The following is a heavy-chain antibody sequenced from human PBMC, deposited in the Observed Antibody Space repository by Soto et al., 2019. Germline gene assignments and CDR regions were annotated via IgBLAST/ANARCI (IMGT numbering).Heavy chain of an antibody. CDR3: ARDVTMVRGVLLGALDI. Sequence: GGSLRLSCAASGFTFSSYSMNWVRQAPGKGLEWVSYISSSSSTIYYADSVKGRFTISRDNAKNSLYLQMNSLRDEDTAVYYCARDVTMVRGVLLGALDIWGQGTMVTVSS. V-gene: IGHV3-48*02. D-gene: IGHD3-10*01. CDR1: GFTFSSYS. CDR2: ISSSSSTI. J-gene: IGHJ3*02.